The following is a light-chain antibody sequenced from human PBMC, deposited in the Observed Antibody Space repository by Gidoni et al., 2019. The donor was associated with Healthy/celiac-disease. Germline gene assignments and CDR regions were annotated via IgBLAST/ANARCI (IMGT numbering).Light chain of an antibody. CDR2: EVS. CDR3: SSYTSSSTFVV. CDR1: SSDVGGYNY. V-gene: IGLV2-14*01. J-gene: IGLJ2*01. Sequence: QSALSQPASVSGPPAQSITISCTGTSSDVGGYNYVSWYQQHPGKAPKLMIYEVSNRPSGVSNRFSGSKSGNTASLTISGLQAEDEADYYCSSYTSSSTFVVFGGGTKLTVL.